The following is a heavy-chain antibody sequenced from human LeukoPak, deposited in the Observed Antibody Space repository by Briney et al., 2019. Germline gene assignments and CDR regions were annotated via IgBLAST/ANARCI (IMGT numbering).Heavy chain of an antibody. D-gene: IGHD6-19*01. V-gene: IGHV3-23*01. CDR1: GFTFSSYA. Sequence: GGSLRLFCAASGFTFSSYAVSWVRQAPGKGLEWVSAISGSGGSTYYADSVKGRFTISRDNSKNTVYLQMDSLRVEDTAVYYCGKTTTGYSSGRYPGWPVDYWGQGTLVTVSS. CDR3: GKTTTGYSSGRYPGWPVDY. J-gene: IGHJ4*02. CDR2: ISGSGGST.